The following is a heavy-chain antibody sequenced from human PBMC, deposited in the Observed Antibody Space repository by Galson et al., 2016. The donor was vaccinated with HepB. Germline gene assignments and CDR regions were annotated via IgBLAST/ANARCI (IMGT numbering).Heavy chain of an antibody. CDR2: ISGRGGST. V-gene: IGHV3-23*01. D-gene: IGHD2-21*02. CDR1: GFTFSSYA. Sequence: SLRLSCAASGFTFSSYAMSWVRQAPGKGLEWVSSISGRGGSTYYADSVKGRFTISRDNSKNTLYLQMNSLRAEDTAVYYCAKSLLGVTLVSYYYGMDVWGQGTTVTVSS. J-gene: IGHJ6*02. CDR3: AKSLLGVTLVSYYYGMDV.